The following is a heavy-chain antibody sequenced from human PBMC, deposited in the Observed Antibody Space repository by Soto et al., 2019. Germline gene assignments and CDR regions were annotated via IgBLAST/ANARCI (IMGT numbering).Heavy chain of an antibody. D-gene: IGHD2-2*01. J-gene: IGHJ6*02. CDR2: IIPISGTA. CDR1: GGTFSSYA. CDR3: ARSQGSSTSLEIYYYYFYGMEA. V-gene: IGHV1-69*01. Sequence: QVQLVQSGAEVKKPGSSVKVSCKASGGTFSSYAISWVRQAPGQGLEWMGGIIPISGTANYAQKFQGRVTNTADESTSTAYMELSSLRSEDTAVYYCARSQGSSTSLEIYYYYFYGMEAWGQGTTVTVSS.